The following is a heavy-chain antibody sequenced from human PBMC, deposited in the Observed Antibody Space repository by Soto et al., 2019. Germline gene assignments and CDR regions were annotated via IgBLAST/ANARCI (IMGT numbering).Heavy chain of an antibody. CDR2: IYYSGST. CDR3: ARGLISGYYLYDAFDI. D-gene: IGHD3-22*01. V-gene: IGHV4-61*05. Sequence: PSETLSLTCTVSGGSISSNIYYWGWIRQPPGKGLEWIGYIYYSGSTNYNPSLKSRVTISVDTSKNQFSLKLSSVTAADTAVYYCARGLISGYYLYDAFDIWGQGTMVTVS. CDR1: GGSISSNIYY. J-gene: IGHJ3*02.